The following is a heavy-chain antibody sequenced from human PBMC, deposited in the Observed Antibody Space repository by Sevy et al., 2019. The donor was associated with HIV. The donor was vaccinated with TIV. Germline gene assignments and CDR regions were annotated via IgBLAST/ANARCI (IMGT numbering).Heavy chain of an antibody. Sequence: GGSLRLSCAASGFTFSNYYMNWVRQGPGKGLVWVARLNGDESDINYADSMRGRFTISRDNTKNTLYLQMSSLRGDDTAVYYCFVRIRDSSEIDYWGQGTLVTVSS. J-gene: IGHJ4*02. CDR1: GFTFSNYY. D-gene: IGHD6-6*01. V-gene: IGHV3-74*01. CDR2: LNGDESDI. CDR3: FVRIRDSSEIDY.